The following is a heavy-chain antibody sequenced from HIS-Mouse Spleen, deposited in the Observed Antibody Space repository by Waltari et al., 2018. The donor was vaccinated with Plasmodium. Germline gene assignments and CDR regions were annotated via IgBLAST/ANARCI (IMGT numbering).Heavy chain of an antibody. CDR3: ARLRRANWGMADAFDI. V-gene: IGHV3-7*01. CDR2: IKKDGSEK. D-gene: IGHD7-27*01. Sequence: EVQLVESGGGLVQPGGSLRLSCAASGFTFSSYWMSWVRQAPGKGREWVANIKKDGSEKYYGDSVKGRFTIARDNAKNSLYLQMNSLRAEDTAVYYCARLRRANWGMADAFDIWGQGTMVTVSS. J-gene: IGHJ3*02. CDR1: GFTFSSYW.